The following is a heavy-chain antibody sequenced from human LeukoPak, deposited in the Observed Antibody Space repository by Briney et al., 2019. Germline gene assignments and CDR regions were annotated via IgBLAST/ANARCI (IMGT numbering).Heavy chain of an antibody. V-gene: IGHV4-59*08. CDR1: GDSITPYY. J-gene: IGHJ4*02. CDR3: ARHAVYAGSGWAFDY. CDR2: IYYTGSGST. D-gene: IGHD6-19*01. Sequence: SETLSLTCTVSGDSITPYYWSWIRQPPGKGLEWIGYIYYTGSGSTSNNPSLKSRVTISVDTSKNQFSLNLKSVTAADTAVYFCARHAVYAGSGWAFDYWGQGTLVTVFS.